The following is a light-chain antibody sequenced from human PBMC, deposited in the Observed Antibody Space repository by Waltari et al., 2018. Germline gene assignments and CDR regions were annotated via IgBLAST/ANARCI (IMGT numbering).Light chain of an antibody. CDR3: QQYNSWPPCV. Sequence: EIVMTQSPATLSVSPGDTATLSCRASQSVGSGLAWYQQKPGQAPRLLIYLTSTRATGIPARFSGSGFGTEFTLTISSLQSEDCAVYYCQQYNSWPPCVFGQGTKLEIK. CDR2: LTS. V-gene: IGKV3-15*01. J-gene: IGKJ2*01. CDR1: QSVGSG.